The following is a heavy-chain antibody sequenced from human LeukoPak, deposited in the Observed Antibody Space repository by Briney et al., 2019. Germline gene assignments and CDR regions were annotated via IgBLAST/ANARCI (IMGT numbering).Heavy chain of an antibody. J-gene: IGHJ4*02. CDR2: IYYSGST. V-gene: IGHV4-39*07. CDR3: ARQQGVQYLNFDY. CDR1: GGSISSSSYY. D-gene: IGHD3-10*01. Sequence: SETLSLTCTVSGGSISSSSYYWGWIRQPPGKGLEWIGSIYYSGSTYYNPSLKSRVTISVDTSKNQVSLKLSSVTAADTAVYYCARQQGVQYLNFDYWGQGALVTVSS.